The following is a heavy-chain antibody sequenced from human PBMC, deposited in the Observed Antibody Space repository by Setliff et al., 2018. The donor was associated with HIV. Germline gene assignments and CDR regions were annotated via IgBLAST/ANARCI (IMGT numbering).Heavy chain of an antibody. Sequence: GGSLRLSCAASGFTFSAYSMNWVRQAPGKGLEWVSVIYSGGNRNYADSVKGRFTISRDISKNTLYLQMNSLTSEDTAVYYCAAQYLRVDDAFDIWGQGTMVTVSS. D-gene: IGHD2-2*01. CDR1: GFTFSAYS. CDR2: IYSGGNR. V-gene: IGHV3-66*02. CDR3: AAQYLRVDDAFDI. J-gene: IGHJ3*02.